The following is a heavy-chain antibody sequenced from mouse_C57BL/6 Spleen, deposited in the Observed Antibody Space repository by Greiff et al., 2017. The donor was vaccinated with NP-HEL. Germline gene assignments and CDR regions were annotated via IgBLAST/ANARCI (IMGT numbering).Heavy chain of an antibody. D-gene: IGHD1-1*01. CDR2: IDPSDSYT. CDR1: GYTFTSYW. J-gene: IGHJ3*01. CDR3: ARGTTVALRGFAD. Sequence: QVQLQQPGAELVMPGASVKLSCKASGYTFTSYWMHWVKQRPGQGLEWIGEIDPSDSYTNYNQKFKGKSTLTVDKSSSTAYMQLSSLTSEDSAVYYGARGTTVALRGFADWGQGSLGTVSA. V-gene: IGHV1-69*01.